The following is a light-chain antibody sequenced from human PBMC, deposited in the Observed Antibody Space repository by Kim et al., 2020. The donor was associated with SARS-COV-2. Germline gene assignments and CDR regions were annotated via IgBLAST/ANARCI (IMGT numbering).Light chain of an antibody. CDR3: QQRSNLPLT. V-gene: IGKV3-11*01. CDR1: QSISTY. J-gene: IGKJ4*01. Sequence: SPRESATPSCRASQSISTYFGGYQQKPGQAPRLLIFDASNRATGIPARFSGSGSGTAFTLTISGLEPEDFAVYYCQQRSNLPLTFGGGTKVDIK. CDR2: DAS.